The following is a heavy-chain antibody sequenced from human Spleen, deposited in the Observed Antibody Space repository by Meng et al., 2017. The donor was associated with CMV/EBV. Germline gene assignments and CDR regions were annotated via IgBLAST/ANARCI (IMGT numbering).Heavy chain of an antibody. J-gene: IGHJ4*02. CDR1: GYSFTSYW. D-gene: IGHD5-18*01. V-gene: IGHV5-51*01. CDR3: ARRSSGYSYGYWGIDY. Sequence: GGSLRLSCKGSGYSFTSYWIAWVRQMPGKGLEWMGIIYPGDSDTTYSPSFQGQVTISADKSISTTYLQWSSLKASDTAMYYCARRSSGYSYGYWGIDYWGQGTLVTVSS. CDR2: IYPGDSDT.